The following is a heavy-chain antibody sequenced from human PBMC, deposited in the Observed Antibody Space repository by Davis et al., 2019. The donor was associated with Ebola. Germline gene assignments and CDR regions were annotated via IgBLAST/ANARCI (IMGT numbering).Heavy chain of an antibody. CDR2: IYTSGST. D-gene: IGHD2-15*01. CDR3: ARVFTTHYFDY. V-gene: IGHV4-61*09. CDR1: GGSISSGSYY. J-gene: IGHJ4*02. Sequence: PSETLSLTCTVSGGSISSGSYYWSWIRQPAGKGLEWIGHIYTSGSTNYNPSLKSRVTMSVDTSKNQFSLKLSSVTAADTAVYYCARVFTTHYFDYWGQGTLVTVSS.